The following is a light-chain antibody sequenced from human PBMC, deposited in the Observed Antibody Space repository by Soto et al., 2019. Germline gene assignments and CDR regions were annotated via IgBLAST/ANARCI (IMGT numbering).Light chain of an antibody. V-gene: IGLV2-14*03. CDR3: SSYTTSNTRQTV. CDR2: DVT. Sequence: QSVLTQPASVSGSPGQSITISCTGTSSDVGGYNYVSWYQHHPGKAPKLIIYDVTNRPSGVSNPFSGSKSGNTASLTISGLQPEDEADYYCSSYTTSNTRQTVFATGPKVTVL. CDR1: SSDVGGYNY. J-gene: IGLJ1*01.